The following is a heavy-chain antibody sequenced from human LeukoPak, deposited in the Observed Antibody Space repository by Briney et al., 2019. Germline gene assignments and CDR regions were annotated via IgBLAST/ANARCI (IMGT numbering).Heavy chain of an antibody. J-gene: IGHJ6*03. CDR2: INPNSGGT. CDR1: GYTFTGYY. D-gene: IGHD1-26*01. Sequence: ASVKVSCKASGYTFTGYYMHWVRQAPGQGLEWMGWINPNSGGTNYAQKFQGRVTMTRDTSISTAYMELSRLRSDDTAVYYCARAGAMSGSSFPLDYHYMDVWGKGITVTVSS. CDR3: ARAGAMSGSSFPLDYHYMDV. V-gene: IGHV1-2*02.